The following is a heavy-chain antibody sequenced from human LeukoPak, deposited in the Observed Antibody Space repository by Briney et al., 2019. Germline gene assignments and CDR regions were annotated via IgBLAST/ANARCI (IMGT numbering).Heavy chain of an antibody. CDR2: IYYSGST. Sequence: PSQTLSLTCTVSGGSISSGGYYWSWIRQHPGKGLEWIGYIYYSGSTYYNPSLKSRVTISVDTSKNQFSLKLSSVTAADTAVYYCARAYAPSGYYAPSFDYWGQGTLVTVSS. V-gene: IGHV4-31*03. CDR1: GGSISSGGYY. J-gene: IGHJ4*02. D-gene: IGHD3-22*01. CDR3: ARAYAPSGYYAPSFDY.